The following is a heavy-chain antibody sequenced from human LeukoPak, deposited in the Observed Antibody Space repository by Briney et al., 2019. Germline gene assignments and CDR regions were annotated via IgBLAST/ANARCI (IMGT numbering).Heavy chain of an antibody. J-gene: IGHJ4*02. CDR2: IYYSRNT. Sequence: SETLSLTCTVSGGSISSYYWSWIRQSPGKGLEWIGYIYYSRNTNYNPSLKSRVTISVDTSKNQFSLKLSSVTAADTAVYYCARDNIVVVAATKAYYFDYWGQGTLVTVSS. V-gene: IGHV4-59*12. D-gene: IGHD2-15*01. CDR3: ARDNIVVVAATKAYYFDY. CDR1: GGSISSYY.